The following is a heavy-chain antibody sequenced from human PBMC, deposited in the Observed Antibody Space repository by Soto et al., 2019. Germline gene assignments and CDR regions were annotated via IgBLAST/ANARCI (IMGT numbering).Heavy chain of an antibody. CDR1: GYTFTSYY. D-gene: IGHD2-21*01. CDR2: INPSGGST. J-gene: IGHJ4*02. V-gene: IGHV1-46*01. Sequence: QVQLVQSGAEVKKPGASVKVSCKASGYTFTSYYMHWVRQAPGQGLEWMGIINPSGGSTSYAQKFQGRVTMTRDTSTSTVYMELSSLRSEGTAVYYCARDPRISDSSSGLDYWGQGTLVTVSS. CDR3: ARDPRISDSSSGLDY.